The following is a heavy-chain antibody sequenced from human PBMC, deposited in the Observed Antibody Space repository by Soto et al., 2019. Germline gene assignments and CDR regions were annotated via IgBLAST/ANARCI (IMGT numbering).Heavy chain of an antibody. V-gene: IGHV1-8*02. D-gene: IGHD2-15*01. CDR1: GYTFSDYD. CDR3: ARVAVAARPRWYNWFYP. CDR2: MNPNSGET. Sequence: QEQLVQSGAEVKKPGASVKVSCKTSGYTFSDYDINWVRQATGQGLEWIGWMNPNSGETGYAQKFQGRVTMTRSVSLTTAYLELSSLRSEDTAVYYCARVAVAARPRWYNWFYPWGQGTLVTVSS. J-gene: IGHJ5*02.